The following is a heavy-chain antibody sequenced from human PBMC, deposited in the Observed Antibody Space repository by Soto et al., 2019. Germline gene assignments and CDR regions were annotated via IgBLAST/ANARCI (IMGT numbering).Heavy chain of an antibody. J-gene: IGHJ4*02. Sequence: EVQLVESGGGSVQPGGSLRLSCVASGITLTNYWMHWVRQVPGKGLVWVARVDSDGRGTSYADFVKGRFTISRDNAKNTLYLQMNSLRVEDTAMYYCGTVFEHWGQGIPVTVSS. V-gene: IGHV3-74*01. CDR3: GTVFEH. CDR1: GITLTNYW. CDR2: VDSDGRGT.